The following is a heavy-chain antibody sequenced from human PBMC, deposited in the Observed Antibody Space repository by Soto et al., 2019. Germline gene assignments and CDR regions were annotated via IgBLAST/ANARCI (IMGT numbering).Heavy chain of an antibody. CDR2: ISSSSSYI. CDR1: GFTFSSYS. Sequence: GGSLRLSCAASGFTFSSYSMNWVRQAPGKGLEWVSSISSSSSYIYYADSVKGRFTISRDNAKNSLYLQMNSLRAEDTAVYYCARAGDVWSGYYAYYYYMDVWGKGTKVTVSS. CDR3: ARAGDVWSGYYAYYYYMDV. D-gene: IGHD3-3*01. V-gene: IGHV3-21*01. J-gene: IGHJ6*03.